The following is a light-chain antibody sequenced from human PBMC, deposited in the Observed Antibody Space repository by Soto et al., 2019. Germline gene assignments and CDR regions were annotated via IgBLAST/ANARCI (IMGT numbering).Light chain of an antibody. Sequence: EIVLTQSPGTLSLSPGERATLSCRASQSVSSSYLAWYQQKPGQAPRLLIYGASSRATGIPDRFSGSGSGTDFTLTISRLEPEDLAVYYCQKGFGPGTKVDIK. CDR1: QSVSSSY. J-gene: IGKJ3*01. CDR2: GAS. CDR3: QKG. V-gene: IGKV3-20*01.